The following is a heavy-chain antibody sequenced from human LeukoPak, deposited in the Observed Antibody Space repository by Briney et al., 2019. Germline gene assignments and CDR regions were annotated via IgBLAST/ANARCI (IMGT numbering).Heavy chain of an antibody. CDR2: ISSSSSNI. J-gene: IGHJ4*02. CDR1: GFTFSSYA. Sequence: GGSLRLSCAASGFTFSSYAMSWVRQAPGKGLEWVSYISSSSSNIYYADSVKGRFTISRDNAKNSLYLQMNSLRDEDTAVYYCAREYSSSSGSVSDYWGQGTLVAVSS. CDR3: AREYSSSSGSVSDY. V-gene: IGHV3-48*02. D-gene: IGHD6-6*01.